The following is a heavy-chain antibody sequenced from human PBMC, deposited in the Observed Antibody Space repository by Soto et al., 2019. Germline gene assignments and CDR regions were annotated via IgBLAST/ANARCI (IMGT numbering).Heavy chain of an antibody. D-gene: IGHD3-16*02. V-gene: IGHV1-18*01. Sequence: QVQLVQSGAEVKKPGASVKVSCKASGYSFTSYGITWVRQAPGQGLEWMGWISAYNGDTNYAQKFQGRITMTTDASTRKAYMDLRSVGFDDTALYYCARDRDYVWGSYRHTSDYWGQGTLLTVSS. CDR1: GYSFTSYG. CDR3: ARDRDYVWGSYRHTSDY. CDR2: ISAYNGDT. J-gene: IGHJ4*02.